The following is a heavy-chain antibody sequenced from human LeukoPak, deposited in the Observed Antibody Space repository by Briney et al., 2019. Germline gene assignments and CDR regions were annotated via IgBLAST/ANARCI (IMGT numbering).Heavy chain of an antibody. D-gene: IGHD3-16*02. Sequence: GGSLRLSCAASGFTFSSYSMNWVRQAPGKGLEWVSSISSSSSYIYYADSVKGRFTISRDNAKNSLYLQMNSLRAEDTAVYYCARDRHMITFGGVIVTIDYWGQGTLVTVSS. J-gene: IGHJ4*02. CDR2: ISSSSSYI. CDR3: ARDRHMITFGGVIVTIDY. CDR1: GFTFSSYS. V-gene: IGHV3-21*01.